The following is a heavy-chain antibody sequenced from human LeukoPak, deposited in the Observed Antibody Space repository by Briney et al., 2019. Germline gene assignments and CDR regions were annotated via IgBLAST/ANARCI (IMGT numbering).Heavy chain of an antibody. CDR3: ARVPSSSWYNWYFDL. Sequence: SATLSLTCTVSGGSISSYYWNWIRQPPGKGLEWIGYIYYSGSTNYNPSLNSRVTISVDTSKNQFSLKLTSVTAADTAVYYCARVPSSSWYNWYFDLWGRGTLVTVSS. CDR2: IYYSGST. V-gene: IGHV4-59*01. D-gene: IGHD6-13*01. CDR1: GGSISSYY. J-gene: IGHJ2*01.